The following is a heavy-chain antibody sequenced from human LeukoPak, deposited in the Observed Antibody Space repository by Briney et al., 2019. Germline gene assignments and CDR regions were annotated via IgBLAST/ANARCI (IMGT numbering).Heavy chain of an antibody. CDR3: AKDGSIYSGSKGGFVDY. D-gene: IGHD1-26*01. J-gene: IGHJ4*02. V-gene: IGHV1-46*01. Sequence: ASVKVSCKASGYTFTSYYMHWVRQAPGQGLEWMGIINPSGGSTSYAQKFQGRVTMTRDMSTSTVYMELNSLRAEDTAVYYCAKDGSIYSGSKGGFVDYWGQGTLVTVSS. CDR1: GYTFTSYY. CDR2: INPSGGST.